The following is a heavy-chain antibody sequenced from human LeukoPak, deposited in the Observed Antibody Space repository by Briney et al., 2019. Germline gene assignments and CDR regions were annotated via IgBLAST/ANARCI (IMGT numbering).Heavy chain of an antibody. CDR3: AKDVAITMVRGEFDY. CDR1: GFTFSSYS. CDR2: ISWNSGSI. J-gene: IGHJ4*02. V-gene: IGHV3-9*01. D-gene: IGHD3-10*01. Sequence: GGSLRLSCAASGFTFSSYSMNWVRQAAGKGLEWVSVISWNSGSIGYADSVKGRFTISRDNAKNSLYLQMNSLRAEDTALYYCAKDVAITMVRGEFDYWGQGTLVTVSS.